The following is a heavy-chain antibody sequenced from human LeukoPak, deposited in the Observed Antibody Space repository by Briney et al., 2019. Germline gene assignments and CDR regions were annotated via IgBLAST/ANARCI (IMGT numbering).Heavy chain of an antibody. V-gene: IGHV3-74*01. CDR3: ARGYSSRLYNWLDP. CDR1: GITFSSYW. D-gene: IGHD6-13*01. Sequence: PGGSLRLSCAASGITFSSYWMHWVRQAPGKGLVWVSRISYDGGDPSYADSVKGRFTISRDNAKNTLYLQMNSLTAEDTAVYYCARGYSSRLYNWLDPWGQGTLVTVSS. CDR2: ISYDGGDP. J-gene: IGHJ5*02.